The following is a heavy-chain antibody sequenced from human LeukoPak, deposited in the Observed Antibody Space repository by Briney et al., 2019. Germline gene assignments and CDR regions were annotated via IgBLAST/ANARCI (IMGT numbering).Heavy chain of an antibody. J-gene: IGHJ6*03. Sequence: ASVEVSCKASGYTFTSYAMNWVRQAPGQGLEWMGWINTNTGNPTYAQGFTGRSVFSLDTSVSTAYLQISSLKAEDTAVYYCAREGYSYGFYYYYMDVWGKGTTVTVSS. CDR3: AREGYSYGFYYYYMDV. V-gene: IGHV7-4-1*02. D-gene: IGHD5-18*01. CDR1: GYTFTSYA. CDR2: INTNTGNP.